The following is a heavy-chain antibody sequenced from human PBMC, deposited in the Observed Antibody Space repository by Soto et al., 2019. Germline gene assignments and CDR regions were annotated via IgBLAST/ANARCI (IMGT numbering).Heavy chain of an antibody. V-gene: IGHV1-8*01. D-gene: IGHD3-16*01. CDR1: GYTFTSYD. Sequence: QVQLVQSGAEVKKPGASVKVSCKASGYTFTSYDINWVRQATGQGLEWMGWMNPNSGNTGYAQKFQGRVTXXXXXXXXXXXXXXXXXRXXXXXXXYCARERGRGGANYWGQGTLVTVSS. CDR2: MNPNSGNT. J-gene: IGHJ4*02. CDR3: ARERGRGGANY.